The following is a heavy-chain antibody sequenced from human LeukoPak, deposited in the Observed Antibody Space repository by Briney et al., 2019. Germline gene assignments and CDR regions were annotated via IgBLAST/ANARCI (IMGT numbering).Heavy chain of an antibody. D-gene: IGHD5-24*01. J-gene: IGHJ4*02. V-gene: IGHV3-7*01. CDR1: GFTFSSYW. CDR3: TSANYGPAY. Sequence: GGSLRLSCAASGFTFSSYWMSWVRQAPGKGLEWVANIKQDGSEKYYVDSVKGRFTISKDNAKNSLYLQMNSLRAEDTAVYYCTSANYGPAYWGQGTLVTVSS. CDR2: IKQDGSEK.